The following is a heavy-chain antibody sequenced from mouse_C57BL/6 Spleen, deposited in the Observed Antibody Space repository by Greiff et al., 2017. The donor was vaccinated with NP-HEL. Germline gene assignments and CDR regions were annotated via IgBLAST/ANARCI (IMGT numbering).Heavy chain of an antibody. J-gene: IGHJ3*01. CDR2: INPYNGDT. V-gene: IGHV1-20*01. D-gene: IGHD1-1*01. CDR3: ASSTVVDPFAY. CDR1: GYSFTGYF. Sequence: EVQLQQSGPELVKPGDSVKISCKASGYSFTGYFMNWVMQSHGKSLEWIGRINPYNGDTFYNQKFKGKATLTVDKSSSTAHMELRSLTSEDSAVYYCASSTVVDPFAYWGQGTLVTVSA.